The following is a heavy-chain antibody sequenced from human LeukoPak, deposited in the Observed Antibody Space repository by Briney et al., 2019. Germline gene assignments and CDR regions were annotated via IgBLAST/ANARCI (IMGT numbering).Heavy chain of an antibody. CDR1: GYSISSGYH. D-gene: IGHD3-22*01. V-gene: IGHV4-38-2*01. CDR2: MSHSGST. J-gene: IGHJ4*02. CDR3: ARHHLYDSSGDGRYYFDY. Sequence: SETLSLTCGVSGYSISSGYHWGWIRQPTGKGLEWIGSMSHSGSTYYNPSLKSRVTITVDTSKNQFSVKLSSVTAADTAVYYCARHHLYDSSGDGRYYFDYWGQGTLVTVSS.